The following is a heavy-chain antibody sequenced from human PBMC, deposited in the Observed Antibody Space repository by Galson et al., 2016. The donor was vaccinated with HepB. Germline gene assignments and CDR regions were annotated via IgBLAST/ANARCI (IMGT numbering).Heavy chain of an antibody. CDR1: GASFTDYS. Sequence: SETLSLTCAVYGASFTDYSWSWIRQPPGKGLEWIGEINHSGGTNYNPSLKSRVSISVDMSKNQFSLKLRSVTAADTAVYYCARVRPDRSGYQGWFDPWGQGTRVTVSS. V-gene: IGHV4-34*01. CDR3: ARVRPDRSGYQGWFDP. J-gene: IGHJ5*02. CDR2: INHSGGT. D-gene: IGHD3-22*01.